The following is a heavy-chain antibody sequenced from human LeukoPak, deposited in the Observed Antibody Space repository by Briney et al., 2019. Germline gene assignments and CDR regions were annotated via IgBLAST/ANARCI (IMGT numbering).Heavy chain of an antibody. CDR2: IYPGDSDT. CDR1: GYSFTSYW. V-gene: IGHV5-51*01. D-gene: IGHD1-26*01. Sequence: GESLKISCKGSGYSFTSYWIGWVRQMPGKGLEWMGIIYPGDSDTRYSPSFQSQVTISADKSISTAYLQWSSLKASDTAMYYCARHGVVGATTDYFDYWGQGTLVTVSS. CDR3: ARHGVVGATTDYFDY. J-gene: IGHJ4*02.